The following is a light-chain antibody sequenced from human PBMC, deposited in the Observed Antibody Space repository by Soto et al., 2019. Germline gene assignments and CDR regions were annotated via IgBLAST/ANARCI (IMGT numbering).Light chain of an antibody. CDR2: AAS. Sequence: DIQMTQSPSSVPAFVGDTVTITCRASQNINSYLNWFQQKPGRAPSLLISAASTLQSGVPSRFSGRVSGTDFTLTISSLQPEDFATYYCQQSYSTPRTFGQGTKVDI. CDR3: QQSYSTPRT. J-gene: IGKJ1*01. V-gene: IGKV1-39*01. CDR1: QNINSY.